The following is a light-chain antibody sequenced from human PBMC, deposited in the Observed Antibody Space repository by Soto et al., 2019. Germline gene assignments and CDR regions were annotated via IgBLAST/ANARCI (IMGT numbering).Light chain of an antibody. J-gene: IGKJ1*01. CDR3: QQYGDSPQP. Sequence: EIVLTQSPATLSLSPGERATLSCRASQSVGSSLSWYQQKPGQAPRLLFYGASNRATAIPDRFSGSGFGTDFTLTITRLEPEDFAVYYCQQYGDSPQPFGPGTKVDIK. CDR2: GAS. CDR1: QSVGSS. V-gene: IGKV3-20*01.